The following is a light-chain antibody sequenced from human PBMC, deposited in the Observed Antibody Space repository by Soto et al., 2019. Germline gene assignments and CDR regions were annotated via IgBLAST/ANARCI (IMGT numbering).Light chain of an antibody. CDR2: GAS. V-gene: IGKV3-15*01. J-gene: IGKJ4*01. CDR3: QQYNDWLT. Sequence: EIVLTQSPATLSLSPGERATLFCRASQSVSSTVAWYQQRPGQAPRLLIYGASTRATGIPARFSGSGSGTEFTLTISSLQSEDFAVYYCQQYNDWLTFGGGTKVEIK. CDR1: QSVSST.